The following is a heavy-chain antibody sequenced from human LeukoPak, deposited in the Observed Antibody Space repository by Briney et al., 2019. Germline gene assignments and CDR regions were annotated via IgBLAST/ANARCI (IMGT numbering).Heavy chain of an antibody. Sequence: PGGSLRLSCAASGFTFNTYWMTWVRQAPGKGLEWLANINQNGDEKYFADSLKGRFTISRDNAKNSLYLQVSGLGAEDTAVYYCARDVRAGFDHWGLGTLVTVSS. CDR2: INQNGDEK. CDR3: ARDVRAGFDH. J-gene: IGHJ4*02. CDR1: GFTFNTYW. D-gene: IGHD3-10*02. V-gene: IGHV3-7*01.